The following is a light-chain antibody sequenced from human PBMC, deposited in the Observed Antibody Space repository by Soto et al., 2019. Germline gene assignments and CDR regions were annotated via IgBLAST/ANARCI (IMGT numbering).Light chain of an antibody. CDR1: SSDVGGYNY. J-gene: IGLJ3*02. CDR3: SSYTSSNFWV. CDR2: EVS. V-gene: IGLV2-14*01. Sequence: QSVLTQPASVSGSPGQSITISCTGTSSDVGGYNYVSWYQQHPGKAPKLMISEVSNRPSGISNRFSGSKSGNTASLTISGLQAEDEADYYCSSYTSSNFWVFGEGTKLTVL.